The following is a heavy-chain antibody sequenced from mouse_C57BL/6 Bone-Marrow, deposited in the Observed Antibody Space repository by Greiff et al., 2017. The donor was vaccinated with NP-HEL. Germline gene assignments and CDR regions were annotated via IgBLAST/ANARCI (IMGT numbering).Heavy chain of an antibody. CDR3: IYGSSYDYYAMDY. J-gene: IGHJ4*01. D-gene: IGHD1-1*01. V-gene: IGHV14-4*01. CDR2: IDPENGDT. CDR1: GFNIKDDY. Sequence: VHVKQSGAELVRPGASVKLSCTASGFNIKDDYMPWVKQRPEQGLEWIGWIDPENGDTEYASKFQGKATITADTSSNTAYLQLSSLTSEDTAVYYCIYGSSYDYYAMDYWGQGTSVTVSS.